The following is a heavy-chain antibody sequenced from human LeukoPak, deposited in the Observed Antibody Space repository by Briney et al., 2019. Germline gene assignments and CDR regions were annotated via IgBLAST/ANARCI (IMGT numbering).Heavy chain of an antibody. CDR3: ATGETGSTLGGY. Sequence: SATLSLTCAAYSGSFSAYYWTWIRQPPGRGLEWIGEINHSGDTYYDPSLRSRVTISVDTSKNQFSLKLTSVTAADTAVYYCATGETGSTLGGYWGQGTLVTVSA. J-gene: IGHJ4*02. D-gene: IGHD1-1*01. CDR1: SGSFSAYY. V-gene: IGHV4-34*01. CDR2: INHSGDT.